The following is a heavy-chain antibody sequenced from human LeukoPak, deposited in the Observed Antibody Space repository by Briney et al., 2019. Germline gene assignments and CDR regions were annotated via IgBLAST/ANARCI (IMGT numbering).Heavy chain of an antibody. D-gene: IGHD4-23*01. CDR2: INHGGST. Sequence: SETLSLTCTVSGGSISSYYWSWIRQPPGKGLEWIGEINHGGSTNYNPSLKSRVTISIDTSKNQFSLKLSSVTAADTAFYYCARYLDYGGNSRVFQHWGQGTLVTVSS. V-gene: IGHV4-34*01. J-gene: IGHJ1*01. CDR1: GGSISSYY. CDR3: ARYLDYGGNSRVFQH.